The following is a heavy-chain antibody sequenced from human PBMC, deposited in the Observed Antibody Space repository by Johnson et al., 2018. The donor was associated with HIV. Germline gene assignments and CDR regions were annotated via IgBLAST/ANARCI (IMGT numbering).Heavy chain of an antibody. Sequence: QVQLVESGGGVVQPGRSLRLSCAASGFTFSSYAMHWVRQAPGKGLEWVAVISYDGSNKYYADSVKGRFTISRDNSKNTLSLQRSSLRVEDTAVYCCASWGGLNHMGDPFDIWGQGTMVTVSS. CDR1: GFTFSSYA. CDR3: ASWGGLNHMGDPFDI. D-gene: IGHD3-16*01. V-gene: IGHV3-30*04. CDR2: ISYDGSNK. J-gene: IGHJ3*02.